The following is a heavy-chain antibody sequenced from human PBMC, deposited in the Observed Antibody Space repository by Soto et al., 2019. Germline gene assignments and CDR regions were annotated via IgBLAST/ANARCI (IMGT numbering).Heavy chain of an antibody. CDR2: ISFDGSNR. V-gene: IGHV3-30*01. J-gene: IGHJ4*02. CDR1: DSSFSAYS. Sequence: GGSLRLSCAASDSSFSAYSLHWVRQAPGKGLEWVAIISFDGSNRDYADSVKGRFTISRDNSKNTLYLQMNSLRPEDTAVYYCARELTRSLDYSGPGTMVTVYS. CDR3: ARELTRSLDY.